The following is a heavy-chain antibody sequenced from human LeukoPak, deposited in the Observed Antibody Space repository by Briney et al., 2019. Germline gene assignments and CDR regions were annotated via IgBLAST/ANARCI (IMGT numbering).Heavy chain of an antibody. CDR1: GFTFSSYW. D-gene: IGHD4-17*01. J-gene: IGHJ4*02. Sequence: GGSLRLSCAASGFTFSSYWMNWVRQAPGKGLVWVSRIASDGSSTTYADSVKGRFSISRDNAKNTLYPQMNSLRVEDTAVYYCARDHTRYGDLAFDYWGQGTLVTVSS. CDR3: ARDHTRYGDLAFDY. CDR2: IASDGSST. V-gene: IGHV3-74*01.